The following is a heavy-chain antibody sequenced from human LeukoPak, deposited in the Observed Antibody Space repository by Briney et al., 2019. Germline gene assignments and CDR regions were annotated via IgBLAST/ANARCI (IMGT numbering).Heavy chain of an antibody. D-gene: IGHD7-27*01. Sequence: SQTLSLTCAISGDSVSNKRATWTWIRQSPSRGLEWLGRTYQRSKWYYEYAPSVKSRITINPDTSKNQFSLQLNSVTPEDAAVYYCARSGPSDAFDIWGQGTVATVSS. CDR3: ARSGPSDAFDI. V-gene: IGHV6-1*01. CDR1: GDSVSNKRAT. J-gene: IGHJ3*02. CDR2: TYQRSKWYY.